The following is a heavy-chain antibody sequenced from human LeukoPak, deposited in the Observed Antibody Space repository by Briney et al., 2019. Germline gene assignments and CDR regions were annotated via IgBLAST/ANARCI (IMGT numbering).Heavy chain of an antibody. J-gene: IGHJ3*02. CDR1: GYTFTGYY. V-gene: IGHV1-2*02. D-gene: IGHD3-22*01. Sequence: ASVKVSCKASGYTFTGYYMHWVRQAPGQGLEWMGWINPNSGGTNYAQKFQGRVTMTRDTSISTAYMELSRLRSDDTAVYYCARAGRNYYDSSGRYAFDIWGQGTMVTVSS. CDR3: ARAGRNYYDSSGRYAFDI. CDR2: INPNSGGT.